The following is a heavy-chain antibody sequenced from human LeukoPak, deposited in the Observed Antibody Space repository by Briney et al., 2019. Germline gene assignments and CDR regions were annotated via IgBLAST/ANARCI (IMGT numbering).Heavy chain of an antibody. J-gene: IGHJ4*02. D-gene: IGHD6-13*01. CDR2: ISAYNGNT. V-gene: IGHV1-18*01. CDR1: GYTFTSYG. CDR3: ARAGSSIGHTAALDY. Sequence: APVKVSCKASGYTFTSYGISWVRQAPGQGLEWMGWISAYNGNTNYAQKLQGRVTMTTDTSTSTAYMELRSLRSDDTAVYYCARAGSSIGHTAALDYWGQGTLVTVSS.